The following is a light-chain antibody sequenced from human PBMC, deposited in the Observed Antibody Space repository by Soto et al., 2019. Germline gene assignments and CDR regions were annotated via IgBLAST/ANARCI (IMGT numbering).Light chain of an antibody. CDR2: DAS. CDR3: QQYNNWPPIT. V-gene: IGKV1-5*01. Sequence: DIPMTQSPSTLSASVGDRVTITCRASQSISSWLAWYQQKPGKAPKLLIYDASSLESGVPSRFSGSGSGTEFTLTISSLQSEDFAVYYCQQYNNWPPITFGQGTRLEI. CDR1: QSISSW. J-gene: IGKJ5*01.